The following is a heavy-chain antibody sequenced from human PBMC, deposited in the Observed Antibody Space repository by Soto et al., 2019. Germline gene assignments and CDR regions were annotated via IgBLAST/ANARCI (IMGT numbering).Heavy chain of an antibody. CDR1: GFTFSSYG. CDR3: ARRPVYVWGSYSDY. V-gene: IGHV3-30*03. Sequence: QVQLVESGGGVVQPGRSLRLSCAASGFTFSSYGMHWVRQAPGKGLEWVAVISYDGSNKYYADSVKGRFTISRDNSKNTLYLQMNSLRAEDTAVYYCARRPVYVWGSYSDYWGQGTLVTVSS. CDR2: ISYDGSNK. D-gene: IGHD3-16*01. J-gene: IGHJ4*02.